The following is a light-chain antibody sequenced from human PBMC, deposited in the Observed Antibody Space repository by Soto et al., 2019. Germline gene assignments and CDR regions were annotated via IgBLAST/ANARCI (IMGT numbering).Light chain of an antibody. V-gene: IGLV9-49*01. CDR3: GADHGSGSNSDVV. Sequence: QTVVTQPPSASASLGASVTLTCTLSSGYSNYKVDWYQQRPGKGPRFVMRVGTGGIVGSKGDGIPDRFSVLGSGLNRYLTIKNIQEEDESDYHCGADHGSGSNSDVVFGGGTKLIVL. J-gene: IGLJ2*01. CDR1: SGYSNYK. CDR2: VGTGGIVG.